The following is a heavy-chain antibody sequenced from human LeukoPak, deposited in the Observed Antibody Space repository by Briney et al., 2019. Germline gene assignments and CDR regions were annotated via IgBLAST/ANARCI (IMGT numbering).Heavy chain of an antibody. CDR3: AKDVPYYYDSSGIY. V-gene: IGHV3-23*01. CDR1: GFTFSSYA. J-gene: IGHJ4*02. D-gene: IGHD3-22*01. Sequence: GGSLRLSCAASGFTFSSYAMSWVRQAPGKGLEWVSAISGSGGSTYYADSVEGRFTISRDNSKNTLYLQMNSLRAEDTAVYYCAKDVPYYYDSSGIYWGQGTLVTVSS. CDR2: ISGSGGST.